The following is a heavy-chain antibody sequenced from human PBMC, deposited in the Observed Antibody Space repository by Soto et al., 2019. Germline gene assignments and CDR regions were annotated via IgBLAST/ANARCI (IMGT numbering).Heavy chain of an antibody. V-gene: IGHV1-18*01. Sequence: QVQLVQSGDEVKKPGASVKVSCKASGYTFTSYGISWVRQAPGQGLEWMGWISAYNGNTNYAQKLQGRVTMTADTSTSTAYMELRSLRSDDTAVYYCARDVSSPYYDDSSGYQPLGYWGQGTLVTVSS. CDR3: ARDVSSPYYDDSSGYQPLGY. J-gene: IGHJ4*02. CDR1: GYTFTSYG. CDR2: ISAYNGNT. D-gene: IGHD3-22*01.